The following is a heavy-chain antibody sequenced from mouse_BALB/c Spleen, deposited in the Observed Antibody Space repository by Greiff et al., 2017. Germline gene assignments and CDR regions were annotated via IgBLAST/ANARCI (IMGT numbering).Heavy chain of an antibody. CDR2: ISTYYGDA. J-gene: IGHJ4*01. CDR3: ARNPPDYDGFMDY. Sequence: VQLQQSGAELVRPGVSVKISCKGSGYTFTDYAMHWVKQSHAKSLEWIGVISTYYGDASYNQKFKGKATMTVDKSSSTAYMELARLTSEDSAIYYCARNPPDYDGFMDYWGQGTSVTVSS. V-gene: IGHV1S137*01. D-gene: IGHD2-4*01. CDR1: GYTFTDYA.